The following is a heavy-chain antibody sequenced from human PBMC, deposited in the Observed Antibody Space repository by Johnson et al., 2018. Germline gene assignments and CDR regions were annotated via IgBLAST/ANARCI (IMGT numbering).Heavy chain of an antibody. CDR1: GFTFSSYS. V-gene: IGHV3-33*01. Sequence: QVQLVQSGGGVVQPGRSLSLSCAASGFTFSSYSMHWVRQAPGKGLEWVAVIWYDGSNKYYAASVKGRFTISRDNSKNTLYLQMGSLRAEDMAEYYCARDSRSRAAAGTDYWGQGNRVTVSS. CDR3: ARDSRSRAAAGTDY. CDR2: IWYDGSNK. D-gene: IGHD6-13*01. J-gene: IGHJ4*02.